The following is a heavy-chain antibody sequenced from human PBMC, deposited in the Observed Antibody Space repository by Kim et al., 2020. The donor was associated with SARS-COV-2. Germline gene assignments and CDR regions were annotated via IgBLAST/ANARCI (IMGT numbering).Heavy chain of an antibody. CDR1: GGSFSGYY. J-gene: IGHJ6*03. Sequence: SETLSLTCAVYGGSFSGYYWSWIRQPPGKGLEWIGEINHSGSTNYNPSLKSRVTISVDTSKNQFSLKLSSVTAADTAVYYCARAYYYYMDVWGKGTTVTV. CDR2: INHSGST. V-gene: IGHV4-34*01. CDR3: ARAYYYYMDV.